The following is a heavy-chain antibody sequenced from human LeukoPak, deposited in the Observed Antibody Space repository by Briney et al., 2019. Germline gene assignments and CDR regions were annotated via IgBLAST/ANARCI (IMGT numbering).Heavy chain of an antibody. V-gene: IGHV4-39*07. CDR2: INHSGST. Sequence: SETLSLTCAVSGASISGSGYYWGWIRQPPGKGLEWIGEINHSGSTNYNPSLKSRVTISVDTSKNQFSLKLSSVTAADTAVYYCARGRPRGVPAARRQFDPWGQGALVTVSS. CDR3: ARGRPRGVPAARRQFDP. D-gene: IGHD2-2*01. J-gene: IGHJ5*02. CDR1: GASISGSGYY.